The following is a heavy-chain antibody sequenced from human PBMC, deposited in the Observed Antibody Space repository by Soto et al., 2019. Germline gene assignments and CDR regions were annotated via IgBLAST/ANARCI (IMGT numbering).Heavy chain of an antibody. CDR1: GYTFTSYG. J-gene: IGHJ4*02. CDR2: ISAYNGNT. Sequence: SVKVSCKATGYTFTSYGISWVRQAPGQGLEWMGWISAYNGNTNYAQKLQGRVTMTTDTSTSTAYMELRRLRSDATAVYYCGRLEQGYSCYNFEYWSQGTLVTVSS. CDR3: GRLEQGYSCYNFEY. V-gene: IGHV1-18*01. D-gene: IGHD5-12*01.